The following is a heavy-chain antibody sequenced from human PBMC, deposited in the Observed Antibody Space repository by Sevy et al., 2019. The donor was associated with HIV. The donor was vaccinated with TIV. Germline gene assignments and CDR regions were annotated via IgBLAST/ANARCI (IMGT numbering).Heavy chain of an antibody. CDR3: ATSRSWYFDSSGYYIY. Sequence: GESLKISCQGSGYSFTSHWIGWVRHMPGKGLEWMGIIFPDDSDTRYSLSFQGQVTFSADKSINTAYLQWSSLKASDTAMYYCATSRSWYFDSSGYYIYWGQGTLVTVSS. CDR1: GYSFTSHW. J-gene: IGHJ4*02. V-gene: IGHV5-51*01. CDR2: IFPDDSDT. D-gene: IGHD3-22*01.